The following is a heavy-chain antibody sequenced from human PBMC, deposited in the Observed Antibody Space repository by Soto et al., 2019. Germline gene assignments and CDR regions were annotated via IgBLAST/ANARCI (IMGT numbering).Heavy chain of an antibody. V-gene: IGHV1-69*01. J-gene: IGHJ6*02. Sequence: QVQLVQSGAEVKKPGSSVKVSCKASGGTFSSYAISWVRQAPGQGLEWMGGIIPIFGTANYAQKFQVRVKNTADESTSTAYMELSSLRSEDTAVYYCGGGKMATPLDVWGQGTTVAVSS. CDR1: GGTFSSYA. CDR3: GGGKMATPLDV. CDR2: IIPIFGTA. D-gene: IGHD5-12*01.